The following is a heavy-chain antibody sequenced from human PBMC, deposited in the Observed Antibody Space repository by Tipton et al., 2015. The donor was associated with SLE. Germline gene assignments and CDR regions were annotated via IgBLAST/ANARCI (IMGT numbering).Heavy chain of an antibody. J-gene: IGHJ4*02. CDR1: GFMFSSYA. CDR2: ISGGGDST. V-gene: IGHV3-23*01. D-gene: IGHD3-10*01. CDR3: VPRQLDFDH. Sequence: SLRLSCAASGFMFSSYAMRWVRQAPGKGLEWVSVISGGGDSTSYADSVRGRFTVSRDNSKNTLYLQMDSLRGDDTAVYYCVPRQLDFDHWGQGTLVSVSS.